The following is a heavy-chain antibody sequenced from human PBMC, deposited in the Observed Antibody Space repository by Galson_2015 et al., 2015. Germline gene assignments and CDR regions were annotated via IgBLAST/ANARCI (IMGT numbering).Heavy chain of an antibody. Sequence: SLRLSCAASEFTFTNYWMNWVRQAPGKGLERLANIKPDGSDRYYVDSVKGRFTISRDNAKNSLYLQMNSLRAEDTAVYYCARDFIAAGGLDVWGQGTTVTVS. CDR3: ARDFIAAGGLDV. CDR2: IKPDGSDR. D-gene: IGHD3-16*02. V-gene: IGHV3-7*03. J-gene: IGHJ6*02. CDR1: EFTFTNYW.